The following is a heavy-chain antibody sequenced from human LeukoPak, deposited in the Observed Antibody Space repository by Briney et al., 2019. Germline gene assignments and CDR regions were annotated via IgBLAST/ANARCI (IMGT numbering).Heavy chain of an antibody. CDR2: IHSSGST. CDR3: ARIEGDNSLDY. D-gene: IGHD3-16*01. CDR1: GGSISSYY. Sequence: PSETLSLTCTVSGGSISSYYWSWIRQPPGKGLEWIAYIHSSGSTNYNPSLKSRVIISVDTSRSQLSLKLSSVTAADTAVYYCARIEGDNSLDYWGQGTLVTVSS. J-gene: IGHJ4*02. V-gene: IGHV4-59*01.